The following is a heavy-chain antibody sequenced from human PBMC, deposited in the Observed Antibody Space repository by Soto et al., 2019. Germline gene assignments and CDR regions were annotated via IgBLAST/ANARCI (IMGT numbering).Heavy chain of an antibody. CDR3: ASASRVVTEV. CDR2: INYSGST. D-gene: IGHD5-18*01. J-gene: IGHJ6*02. Sequence: QVQLQESGPGLVKPSQTLSLTCTVSGGSISSGDYYWSWIRQPPGKGLEWIGYINYSGSTYYNPSLRDSSTHTVNTSKHQCSLKLSSVTAADPAVYYCASASRVVTEVWGQGTTVTVSS. CDR1: GGSISSGDYY. V-gene: IGHV4-30-4*01.